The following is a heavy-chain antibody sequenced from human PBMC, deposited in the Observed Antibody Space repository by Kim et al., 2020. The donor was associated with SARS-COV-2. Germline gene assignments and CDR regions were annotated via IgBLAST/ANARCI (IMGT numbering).Heavy chain of an antibody. Sequence: ADAVKGRFTISRDHSKNTLYLQMNSLRAEDTALYYCAKGLYSSGWYYFDYWGQGTLVTVSS. J-gene: IGHJ4*02. V-gene: IGHV3-23*01. D-gene: IGHD6-19*01. CDR3: AKGLYSSGWYYFDY.